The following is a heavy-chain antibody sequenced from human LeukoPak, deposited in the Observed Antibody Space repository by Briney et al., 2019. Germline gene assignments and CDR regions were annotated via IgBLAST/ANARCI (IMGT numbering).Heavy chain of an antibody. CDR2: ISWNSGNI. Sequence: GGSLRLSCMASGFTFDDYAMHWVRQAPGKGLESVAGISWNSGNIAYADSVKGRFSISRDNAENSVYLQMDGLVSEDTALYYCTKATGYNWNDKDAFDVWGQGAMVTVSS. CDR3: TKATGYNWNDKDAFDV. D-gene: IGHD1-1*01. V-gene: IGHV3-9*01. CDR1: GFTFDDYA. J-gene: IGHJ3*01.